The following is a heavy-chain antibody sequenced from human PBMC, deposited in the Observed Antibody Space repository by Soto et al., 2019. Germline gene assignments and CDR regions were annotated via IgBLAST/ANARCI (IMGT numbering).Heavy chain of an antibody. CDR2: IYYSGST. D-gene: IGHD6-13*01. CDR3: AASSSWAHNWFDP. J-gene: IGHJ5*02. CDR1: GGSISSGGYY. V-gene: IGHV4-31*03. Sequence: QVQLQESGPGLVKPSQTLSLTCTVSGGSISSGGYYWSWIRQHPGKGLEWIGYIYYSGSTHYNPSLKSRVTIPVDTSKNQFSLKLSSVTAADTAVYYCAASSSWAHNWFDPWGQGTLVTVSS.